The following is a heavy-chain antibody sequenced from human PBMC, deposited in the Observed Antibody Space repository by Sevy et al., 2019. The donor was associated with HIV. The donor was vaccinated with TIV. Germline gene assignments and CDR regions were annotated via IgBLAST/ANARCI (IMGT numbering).Heavy chain of an antibody. Sequence: GGSLRLSCAASGFTFSNARMSWVRQAPGKGLEWVGRIKSKTDGGTTDYAAPVKGRFTISRDDSKNTLYLQMNSLKTEDTAVYYCTTDLKLELTGDFGYWGQGTLVTVSS. V-gene: IGHV3-15*01. D-gene: IGHD1-7*01. CDR3: TTDLKLELTGDFGY. CDR1: GFTFSNAR. J-gene: IGHJ4*02. CDR2: IKSKTDGGTT.